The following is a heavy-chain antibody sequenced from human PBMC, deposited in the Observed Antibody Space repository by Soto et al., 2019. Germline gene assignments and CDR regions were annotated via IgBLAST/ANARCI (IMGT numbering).Heavy chain of an antibody. CDR2: IKSKTDGGTT. V-gene: IGHV3-15*07. D-gene: IGHD5-12*01. CDR3: TTDHQNALVATDY. CDR1: GFTFSNAW. Sequence: GGSLRLSCAASGFTFSNAWMNWVRQAPGKGLEWVGRIKSKTDGGTTDYAAPVKGRFTISRDDSKNTLYLQMNSLKTEDTAVYYCTTDHQNALVATDYWGQGTLVTLSS. J-gene: IGHJ4*02.